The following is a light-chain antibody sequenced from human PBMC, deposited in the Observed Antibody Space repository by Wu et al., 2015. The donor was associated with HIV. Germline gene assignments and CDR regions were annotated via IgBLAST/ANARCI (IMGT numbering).Light chain of an antibody. V-gene: IGKV3-11*01. CDR1: QSGNS. CDR2: DSS. Sequence: EVVLTQSPGTLSLSPGESATLFCKVSQSGNSLTWIQKRRGQTPRLLIYDSSRRASGVPDRFIGSGSGTDFSLTIKNVTREDFAVYFCQQFEFFGLGTALEI. CDR3: QQFEF. J-gene: IGKJ2*01.